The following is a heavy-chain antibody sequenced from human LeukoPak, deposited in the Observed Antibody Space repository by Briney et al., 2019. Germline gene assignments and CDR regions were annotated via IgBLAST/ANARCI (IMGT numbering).Heavy chain of an antibody. CDR3: ARAGYSSSGWFDP. CDR1: DDSVSSSRYY. J-gene: IGHJ5*02. Sequence: SETLSLTCTVSDDSVSSSRYYWSWIRQPPGKGLEWIGSIYYSGSTNYNPSLKSRVTISVDTSKNQFSLKLSSVTAADTAVYYCARAGYSSSGWFDPWGQGTLVTVSS. V-gene: IGHV4-61*01. CDR2: IYYSGST. D-gene: IGHD6-6*01.